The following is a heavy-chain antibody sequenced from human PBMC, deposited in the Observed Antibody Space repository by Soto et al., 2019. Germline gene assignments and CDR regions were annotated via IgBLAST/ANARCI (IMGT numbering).Heavy chain of an antibody. CDR2: TYHSGST. CDR1: GDTISTGGYT. J-gene: IGHJ4*02. V-gene: IGHV4-30-2*01. Sequence: PSETLSLTCDVSGDTISTGGYTWAWIRQPPGKALEWIGHTYHSGSTYYNPSLKSRVTISVDRSKNQFSLKLSSVTAADTAVYYCARGSSSWDFDYWGQGTLVTVSS. D-gene: IGHD6-6*01. CDR3: ARGSSSWDFDY.